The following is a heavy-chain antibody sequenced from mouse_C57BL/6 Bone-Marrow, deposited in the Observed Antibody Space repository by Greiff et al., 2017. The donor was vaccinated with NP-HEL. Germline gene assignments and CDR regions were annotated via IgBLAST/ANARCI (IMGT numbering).Heavy chain of an antibody. J-gene: IGHJ2*01. CDR1: GFSLTSYA. CDR2: IWTGGGT. D-gene: IGHD1-1*01. Sequence: VMLVESGPGLVAPSQSLSITCTVSGFSLTSYAISWVRQPPGKGLEWLGVIWTGGGTNYNSALKSRLSISKDNSKSQVFLKMNSLQTDDTARYYCARNYYGSSLTHFDYWGQGTTLTVSS. V-gene: IGHV2-9-1*01. CDR3: ARNYYGSSLTHFDY.